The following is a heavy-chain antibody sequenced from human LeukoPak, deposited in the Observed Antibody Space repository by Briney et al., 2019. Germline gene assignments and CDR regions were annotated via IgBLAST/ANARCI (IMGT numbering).Heavy chain of an antibody. V-gene: IGHV4-59*01. CDR2: IYYSGST. D-gene: IGHD1-26*01. J-gene: IGHJ5*02. Sequence: SETLSLTCTVSGGSISSYYWSWVRQPPGKGLEWIWYIYYSGSTNYNPSLTSRVTISLATSKKQFSLKLSSVTAAATTVYYCPRVTRYSGSAFDPWGEGTLVTVSS. CDR3: PRVTRYSGSAFDP. CDR1: GGSISSYY.